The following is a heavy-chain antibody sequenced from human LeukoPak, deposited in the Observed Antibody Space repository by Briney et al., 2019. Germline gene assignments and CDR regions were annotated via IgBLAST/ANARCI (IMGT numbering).Heavy chain of an antibody. CDR2: IKQDGSEK. J-gene: IGHJ4*02. D-gene: IGHD1-20*01. CDR3: ASGGVTGTTLH. Sequence: GGSLRLSCAASGFTFSSYWMSWVRQAPGKGLEWVANIKQDGSEKYYVDSVKGRFTISRDNAKNSLYLQMNSLRAEDTAVYYCASGGVTGTTLHWGQGTLVTVSS. V-gene: IGHV3-7*01. CDR1: GFTFSSYW.